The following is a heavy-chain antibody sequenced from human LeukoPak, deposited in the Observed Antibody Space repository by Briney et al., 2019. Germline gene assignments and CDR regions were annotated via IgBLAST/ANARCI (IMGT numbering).Heavy chain of an antibody. D-gene: IGHD1-26*01. CDR3: SRDWGPNSGDFHYDGFDI. CDR2: IKPNSGDT. Sequence: ASVKVSCKASGYTFADYFIHWVRQAPGQGLEWMGWIKPNSGDTKYAEKFQGRVTMTRDTSISTAYMELSRLISDDTAVYYCSRDWGPNSGDFHYDGFDIWGQGTTVTVSS. CDR1: GYTFADYF. J-gene: IGHJ3*02. V-gene: IGHV1-2*02.